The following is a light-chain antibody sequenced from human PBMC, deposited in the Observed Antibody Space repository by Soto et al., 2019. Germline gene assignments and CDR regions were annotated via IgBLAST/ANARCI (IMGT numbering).Light chain of an antibody. CDR2: AAS. CDR1: QGINTF. V-gene: IGKV1-9*01. J-gene: IGKJ4*01. CDR3: QQLESYPST. Sequence: QFTQSPSSLSASAGPRVTITFRSSQGINTFLAWYQQKPGKAPKLLIYAASTLQSGVPSRFSGSGSGTDFTLTISSLQTEDFATYYCQQLESYPSTFGGGTKVDIK.